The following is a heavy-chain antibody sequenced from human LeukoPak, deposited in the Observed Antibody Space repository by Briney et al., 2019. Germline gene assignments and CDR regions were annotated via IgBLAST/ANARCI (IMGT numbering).Heavy chain of an antibody. J-gene: IGHJ4*02. V-gene: IGHV4-39*07. Sequence: PSETLSLTCTVSGGSLSSSSYYWGWIRQPPGKGLEWIGSISYGGSSYYNPSPKSRVTMSVDTSKIQFSLKLSSVTAADTALYYCARVGSSWTRDYCFDYWGQGTLVTVSS. CDR1: GGSLSSSSYY. D-gene: IGHD6-13*01. CDR2: ISYGGSS. CDR3: ARVGSSWTRDYCFDY.